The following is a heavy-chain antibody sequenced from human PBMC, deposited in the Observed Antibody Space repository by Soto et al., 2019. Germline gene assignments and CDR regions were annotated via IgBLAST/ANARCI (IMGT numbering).Heavy chain of an antibody. J-gene: IGHJ4*02. CDR1: GFTFSSYA. D-gene: IGHD6-13*01. V-gene: IGHV3-23*01. Sequence: PGGSLRLSCAASGFTFSSYAMSWVRQAPGKGLEWVSAISGSGGSTYYADSVKGRFTISRDNSKNTLYLQMNSLRAEDTAVYYCAKEMYSSSWSSHPHSFDYWGQGTLVTVSS. CDR3: AKEMYSSSWSSHPHSFDY. CDR2: ISGSGGST.